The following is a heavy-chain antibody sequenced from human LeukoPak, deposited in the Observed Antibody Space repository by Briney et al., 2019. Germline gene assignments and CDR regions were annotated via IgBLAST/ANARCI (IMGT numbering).Heavy chain of an antibody. Sequence: GASVKVSCKASGYTFTNYYMHWVRQAPGQGFEWMGVINPSGGSTSYAQKFQGRVTMTRDTSTSTVYMELSSLRSEDTAVYYCATEVYSSGWSFDYWGQGTLVTVSS. V-gene: IGHV1-46*01. CDR2: INPSGGST. CDR1: GYTFTNYY. J-gene: IGHJ4*02. CDR3: ATEVYSSGWSFDY. D-gene: IGHD6-19*01.